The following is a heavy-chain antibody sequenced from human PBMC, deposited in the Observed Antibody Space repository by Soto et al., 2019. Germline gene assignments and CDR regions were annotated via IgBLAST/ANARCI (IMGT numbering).Heavy chain of an antibody. V-gene: IGHV3-23*01. CDR2: ISGSGGST. D-gene: IGHD3-10*01. J-gene: IGHJ5*02. CDR3: AKLEHYYGSGSFTTRNWFDP. CDR1: GFTFSSYA. Sequence: GGSLRLSCAASGFTFSSYAMSWVRQAPGKGLEWVSAISGSGGSTYYADSVKGRFTISRDNSKNTLYLQMNSLRAEDTAVYYCAKLEHYYGSGSFTTRNWFDPWGQGTRVTVSS.